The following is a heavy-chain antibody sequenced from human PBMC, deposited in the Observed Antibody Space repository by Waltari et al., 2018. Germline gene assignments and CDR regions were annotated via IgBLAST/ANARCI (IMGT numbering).Heavy chain of an antibody. D-gene: IGHD3-10*01. V-gene: IGHV3-15*01. CDR2: IKSEGDGGTT. J-gene: IGHJ6*02. CDR3: ATDYGDFLGV. Sequence: EVQLVESGGGLVKPGGSLRLFCVVSGFTFPKAWMSWVRQGPGKGLEWVGRIKSEGDGGTTDYATPLKGRISLSRDDSKNTVYLQMNTLKAEDTGVYFCATDYGDFLGVWGPGTTVTV. CDR1: GFTFPKAW.